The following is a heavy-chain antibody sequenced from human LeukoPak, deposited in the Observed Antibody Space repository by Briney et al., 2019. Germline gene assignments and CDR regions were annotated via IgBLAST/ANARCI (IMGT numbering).Heavy chain of an antibody. Sequence: GGSLRLSCAASGFTFSSDAMSWVRQAPGKGLEWVSSVSGRDDSTYYADSVKGRFTISRDNSKNTLYLQMNSLRAEDTAVYYCAKDLGLVSSGYDYWGQGTLVTVSS. J-gene: IGHJ4*02. CDR3: AKDLGLVSSGYDY. V-gene: IGHV3-23*01. CDR2: VSGRDDST. D-gene: IGHD5-12*01. CDR1: GFTFSSDA.